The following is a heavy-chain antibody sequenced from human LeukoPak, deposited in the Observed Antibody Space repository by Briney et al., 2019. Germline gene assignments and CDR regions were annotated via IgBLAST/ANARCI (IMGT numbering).Heavy chain of an antibody. V-gene: IGHV4-61*02. J-gene: IGHJ4*02. CDR2: IYTSGS. CDR3: ARGPVHYYDSSGYSPESPNFDY. D-gene: IGHD3-22*01. Sequence: SQTLSLTCTVSGGSISSNNYYWNWIRQPAGKGLEWIGRIYTSGSTSGSTNYNPSLKSRVTISVDTSKNQFSLKLSSVTAADTAVYYCARGPVHYYDSSGYSPESPNFDYWGQGTLVTVSS. CDR1: GGSISSNNYY.